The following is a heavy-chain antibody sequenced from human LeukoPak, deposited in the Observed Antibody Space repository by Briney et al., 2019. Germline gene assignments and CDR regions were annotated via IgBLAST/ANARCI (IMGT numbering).Heavy chain of an antibody. CDR1: GYTFTSYD. CDR2: MNPNSGNT. Sequence: ASVKVSCKASGYTFTSYDINWVRQATGQGLEWMGWMNPNSGNTGYAQKFQGRVTMTRDTSISTAYMELSSLRSEDTAVYYCARGAPGSYCSGGSCPYFDYWGQGTLVSVSS. CDR3: ARGAPGSYCSGGSCPYFDY. V-gene: IGHV1-8*01. D-gene: IGHD2-15*01. J-gene: IGHJ4*02.